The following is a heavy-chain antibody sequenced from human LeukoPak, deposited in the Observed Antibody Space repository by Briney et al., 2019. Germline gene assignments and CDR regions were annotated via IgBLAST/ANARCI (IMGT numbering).Heavy chain of an antibody. V-gene: IGHV1-46*01. CDR1: GYNFISYY. CDR2: INPSGGST. Sequence: ASVKVSCKASGYNFISYYMHWVRQAPGQGLEWMGIINPSGGSTSHAQKFQDRVTMTRDASTSTVYMELSSLKSEDTAVYYCAREDVVLVDAVRYYYYGMDVWGQGTTVTVSS. CDR3: AREDVVLVDAVRYYYYGMDV. D-gene: IGHD2-8*01. J-gene: IGHJ6*02.